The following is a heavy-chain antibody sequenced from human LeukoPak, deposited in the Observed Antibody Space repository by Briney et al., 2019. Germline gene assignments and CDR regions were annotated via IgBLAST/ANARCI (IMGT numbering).Heavy chain of an antibody. CDR2: ISFDGTNK. V-gene: IGHV3-30*04. D-gene: IGHD6-19*01. CDR1: GFTFSSYA. J-gene: IGHJ4*02. Sequence: GRSLRLSCAVSGFTFSSYAMHWVRQAPGKGLEWVAVISFDGTNKYYAASVKGRFTMSRDNSKNTLYVQMNSLRPEDTAVYYCARGGGTTDSAWYGYYFDHWGQGTLVTVSS. CDR3: ARGGGTTDSAWYGYYFDH.